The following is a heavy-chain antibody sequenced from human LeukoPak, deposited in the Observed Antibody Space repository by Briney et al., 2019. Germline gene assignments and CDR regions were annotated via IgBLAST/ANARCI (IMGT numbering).Heavy chain of an antibody. J-gene: IGHJ5*02. CDR2: VSGSGGST. CDR1: GFTFSTYA. Sequence: GGSLRLSCAASGFTFSTYAMSWVRQAPGKGLEWVSTVSGSGGSTNYADSVKGRFTISRDNSKKTLDLQMNSLRAEDTAVYYCAKGRQGSGYDLESWGQGSLVTVSS. V-gene: IGHV3-23*01. CDR3: AKGRQGSGYDLES. D-gene: IGHD5-12*01.